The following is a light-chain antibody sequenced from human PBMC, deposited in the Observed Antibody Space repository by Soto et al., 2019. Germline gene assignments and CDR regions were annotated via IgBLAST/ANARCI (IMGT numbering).Light chain of an antibody. CDR3: QQYDSWRYT. Sequence: EIVMTQSPASLSVSPGERATLSCRASQSVSRTVAWYQQKPGQAPRLLIYGASTRATGIPARFSGRRSGTDLTLTISSLQSEDFAVYYCQQYDSWRYTFGQGTKLQIK. CDR2: GAS. J-gene: IGKJ2*01. CDR1: QSVSRT. V-gene: IGKV3-15*01.